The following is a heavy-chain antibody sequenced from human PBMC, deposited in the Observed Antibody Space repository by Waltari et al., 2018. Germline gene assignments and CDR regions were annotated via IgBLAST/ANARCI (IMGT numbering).Heavy chain of an antibody. CDR2: IYYSGST. V-gene: IGHV4-59*01. Sequence: QVQLQESGPGLVKPSETLSLTCTVSGGPISSYSWTWIRPPPGKGLEWIGYIYYSGSTNYNPSLKSRVTISVDTSKNQFSLKLSSVTAADTAVYYCASSYYDSSGYYFGTFDYWGQGTLVTVSS. CDR1: GGPISSYS. J-gene: IGHJ4*02. CDR3: ASSYYDSSGYYFGTFDY. D-gene: IGHD3-22*01.